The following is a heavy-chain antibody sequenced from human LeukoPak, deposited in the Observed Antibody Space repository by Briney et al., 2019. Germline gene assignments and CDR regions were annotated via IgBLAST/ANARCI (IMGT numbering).Heavy chain of an antibody. Sequence: SETLSLTCTVSGGSISSYYWSWIRQPPGKGLEWIGYIYYSGSTNYNPSLKSRVTISVDKSKNQFSLKLSSVTAADTAVYYCARGVYYGSGSYFDYWGQGTLVTVSS. J-gene: IGHJ4*02. CDR1: GGSISSYY. D-gene: IGHD3-10*01. V-gene: IGHV4-59*12. CDR3: ARGVYYGSGSYFDY. CDR2: IYYSGST.